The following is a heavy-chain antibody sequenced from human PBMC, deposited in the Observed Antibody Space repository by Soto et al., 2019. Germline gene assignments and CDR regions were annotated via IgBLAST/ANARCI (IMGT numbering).Heavy chain of an antibody. J-gene: IGHJ5*02. D-gene: IGHD6-13*01. CDR3: ARGQQVRRAMNEKYNWFDP. Sequence: ASVKVSCKASGYTFTSYAMHWVRQAPGQRLEWMGWINAGNGNTKYSQKFQGRVTITRDTSASTAYMELSSLRSEDTAVYYCARGQQVRRAMNEKYNWFDPWGQGTLVTVSS. CDR1: GYTFTSYA. CDR2: INAGNGNT. V-gene: IGHV1-3*01.